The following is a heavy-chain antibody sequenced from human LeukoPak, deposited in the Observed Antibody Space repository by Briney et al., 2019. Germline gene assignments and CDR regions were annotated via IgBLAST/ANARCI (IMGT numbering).Heavy chain of an antibody. J-gene: IGHJ4*02. Sequence: SQTLSLTCAISGXSVSSNSAAWNWIRQSPSRGLEWLGRTYFRSKWYYDSAISVKSRLTINPDTSKNQFSLQLNSVTPEDTAIYYCARGKAISFDSWGQGTLVTVSS. CDR3: ARGKAISFDS. CDR1: GXSVSSNSAA. D-gene: IGHD5-18*01. CDR2: TYFRSKWYY. V-gene: IGHV6-1*01.